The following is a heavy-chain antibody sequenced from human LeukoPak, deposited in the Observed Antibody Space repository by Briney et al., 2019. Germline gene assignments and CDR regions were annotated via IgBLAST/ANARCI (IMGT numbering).Heavy chain of an antibody. CDR2: IMSSSRNI. Sequence: PGGSLRFSCAASGFSFGSYSMNWVRQAPGKALEWVSSIMSSSRNIYYADSVKGRFTISRDNAKNSLYLQLSSLRAEDTAVYYCATTRAPSNGRVLYYMDVWGKGTTVTVSS. CDR1: GFSFGSYS. J-gene: IGHJ6*03. CDR3: ATTRAPSNGRVLYYMDV. V-gene: IGHV3-21*01. D-gene: IGHD3-3*01.